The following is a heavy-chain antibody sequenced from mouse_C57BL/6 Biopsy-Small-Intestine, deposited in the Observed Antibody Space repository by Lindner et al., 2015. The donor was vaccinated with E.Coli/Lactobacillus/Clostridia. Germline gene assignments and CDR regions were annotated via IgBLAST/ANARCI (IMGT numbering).Heavy chain of an antibody. J-gene: IGHJ2*01. Sequence: VQLQESGAELVRPGTSVKVSCKASGYAFTNYLIEWVKQRPGQGLEWIGVINPGSGGTNYNEKFKGKATLTADKSSSTAYMQLSSLTSEDSAVYFYATYGNFDYWGQGTTLTVSS. CDR2: INPGSGGT. D-gene: IGHD2-1*01. CDR1: GYAFTNYL. CDR3: ATYGNFDY. V-gene: IGHV1-54*01.